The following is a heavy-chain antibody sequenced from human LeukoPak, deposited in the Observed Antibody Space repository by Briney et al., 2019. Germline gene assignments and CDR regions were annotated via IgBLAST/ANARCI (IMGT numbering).Heavy chain of an antibody. V-gene: IGHV1-2*02. CDR1: GYTFTGYY. CDR2: INPNSGGT. D-gene: IGHD3-10*01. CDR3: ARDGRGLWFGELYDWFDP. J-gene: IGHJ5*02. Sequence: GASVKVSCKASGYTFTGYYMHWVRQAPGQGLEWMGWINPNSGGTSYAQKFQGRVTMTRDTSISTAYMELSRLRSDDTAVYYCARDGRGLWFGELYDWFDPWGQGTLVTVSS.